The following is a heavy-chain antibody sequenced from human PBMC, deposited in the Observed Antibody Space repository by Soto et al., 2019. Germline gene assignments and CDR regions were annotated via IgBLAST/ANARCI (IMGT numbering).Heavy chain of an antibody. D-gene: IGHD1-26*01. J-gene: IGHJ4*02. CDR2: ISHTGDT. V-gene: IGHV4-61*01. CDR1: DASVWSDSYF. Sequence: LSLTCTVSDASVWSDSYFWTWIRQPPGKGLEWIAYISHTGDTNYNPSLKSRVTISIDTSRNQFSLTVTSVTAADTAVYFCARIVVGATVDLWGQGSLVTVSS. CDR3: ARIVVGATVDL.